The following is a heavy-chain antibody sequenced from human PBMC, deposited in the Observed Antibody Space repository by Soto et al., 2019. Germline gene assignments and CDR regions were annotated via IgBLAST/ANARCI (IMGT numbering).Heavy chain of an antibody. D-gene: IGHD6-19*01. CDR3: ARDRSYSSGWYGWFDP. V-gene: IGHV1-18*01. CDR2: ISAYNGNT. J-gene: IGHJ5*02. Sequence: ASVKVSCKASGYTFTSYGISWVRQAPGQGLEWMGWISAYNGNTNYAQKLQGRVTMTTDTSTSTAYMELRSLRSDDTAVYYCARDRSYSSGWYGWFDPWGQGTPVTVSS. CDR1: GYTFTSYG.